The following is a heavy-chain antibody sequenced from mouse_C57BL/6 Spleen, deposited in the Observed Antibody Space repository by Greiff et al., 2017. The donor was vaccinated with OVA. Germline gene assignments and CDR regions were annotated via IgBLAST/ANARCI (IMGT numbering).Heavy chain of an antibody. J-gene: IGHJ4*01. D-gene: IGHD2-3*01. V-gene: IGHV6-3*01. CDR2: IRLKSDNYAT. CDR3: TPRLDGYYDAMDY. Sequence: EVKLVESGGGLVQPGGSMKLSCVASGFTFSNYWMNWVRQSPEKGLEWVAQIRLKSDNYATHYAESVKGRFTISRDDSKSSVYLQMNNLRAEDTGIYYCTPRLDGYYDAMDYWGQGTSVTVSS. CDR1: GFTFSNYW.